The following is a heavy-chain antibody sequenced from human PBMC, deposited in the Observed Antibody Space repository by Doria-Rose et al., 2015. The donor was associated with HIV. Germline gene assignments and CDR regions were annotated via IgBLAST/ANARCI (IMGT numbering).Heavy chain of an antibody. J-gene: IGHJ6*04. CDR3: AREDWDAWHFDV. CDR1: GYAFSTYW. D-gene: IGHD1-1*01. Sequence: EVQLQESGAELVKPGASVKISCKASGYAFSTYWMNWVKQRPGKGLEWIGQIYPGDGDTNYNGKLKDKATLTADESSSTAYIQLSSLTSEDSAVYFCAREDWDAWHFDVWGTGTTVTVSS. V-gene: IGHV1-69-2*01. CDR2: IYPGDGDT.